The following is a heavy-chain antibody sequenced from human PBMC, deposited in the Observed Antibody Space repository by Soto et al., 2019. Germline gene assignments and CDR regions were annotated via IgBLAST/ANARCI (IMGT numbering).Heavy chain of an antibody. J-gene: IGHJ5*02. D-gene: IGHD6-13*01. Sequence: VRLQESGPSLVKPSETLSLTCTVSGVSISNYYWTWIRQPPGKELEWIGFISYSRDTTYNPSLKSRVTISVATSNNQFSLNLSSVTAADTAMYYCARSWQGSRYSGWFDPWGQGIPVTVSS. CDR3: ARSWQGSRYSGWFDP. CDR1: GVSISNYY. CDR2: ISYSRDT. V-gene: IGHV4-59*01.